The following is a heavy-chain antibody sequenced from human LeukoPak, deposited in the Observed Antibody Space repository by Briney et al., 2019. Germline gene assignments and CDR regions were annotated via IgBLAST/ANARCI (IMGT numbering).Heavy chain of an antibody. CDR1: GFTFSSYA. CDR3: AKTRGWELGEYYFDY. Sequence: PGGSLRLSCAASGFTFSSYAMSWVRQAPGKGLEWVSAISGSGGSTYYADSVKGWFTISRDNSKNTLYLQMNSLRAEDTALYYCAKTRGWELGEYYFDYWGQGTLVTVSS. CDR2: ISGSGGST. J-gene: IGHJ4*02. D-gene: IGHD1-26*01. V-gene: IGHV3-23*01.